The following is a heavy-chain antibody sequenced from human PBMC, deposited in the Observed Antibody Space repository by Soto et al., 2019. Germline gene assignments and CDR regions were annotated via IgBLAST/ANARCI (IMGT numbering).Heavy chain of an antibody. CDR3: AASVVPATLSWEPYFDY. V-gene: IGHV1-46*03. J-gene: IGHJ4*02. CDR2: INPSGGST. CDR1: GYTFTSYY. D-gene: IGHD2-2*01. Sequence: QVQLVQSGAEVKKPGASVKVSCKASGYTFTSYYMHWVRQAPGQGLEWMGIINPSGGSTSYAQKFQGRVTMTRDTSTSTVYMELSSLRSEDTAVYYCAASVVPATLSWEPYFDYWGQGTLVTVSS.